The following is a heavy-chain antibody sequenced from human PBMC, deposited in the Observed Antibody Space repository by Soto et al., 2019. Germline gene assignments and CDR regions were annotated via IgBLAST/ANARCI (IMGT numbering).Heavy chain of an antibody. CDR3: ARLLWNCSGGSCYLAWFDP. Sequence: SETLSLTCTVSGGSISSGGYYWSWIRQHPGKGLEWIGYIYYSGSTYYNPSLKSRVTISVDTSKNQFSLKLSSVTAADTAVYYCARLLWNCSGGSCYLAWFDPWGQGTLVTVSS. CDR1: GGSISSGGYY. D-gene: IGHD2-15*01. J-gene: IGHJ5*02. V-gene: IGHV4-31*03. CDR2: IYYSGST.